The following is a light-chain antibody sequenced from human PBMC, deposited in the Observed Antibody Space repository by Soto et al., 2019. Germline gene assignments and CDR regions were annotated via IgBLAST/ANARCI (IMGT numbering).Light chain of an antibody. J-gene: IGKJ4*01. CDR3: HQYFRSPIT. CDR1: QSVLYSSNDKNY. Sequence: DIEMTQSPDSLAVSLGEGATINCKSSQSVLYSSNDKNYLAWYQQKPGQPPRLLIYWASTRESGVPDRFSGSGSGTDFTLTVSGLQAEDVAIYYCHQYFRSPITFGGGTKVDIK. CDR2: WAS. V-gene: IGKV4-1*01.